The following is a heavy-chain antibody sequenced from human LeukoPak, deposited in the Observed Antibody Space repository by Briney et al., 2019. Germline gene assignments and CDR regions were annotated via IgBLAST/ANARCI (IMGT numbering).Heavy chain of an antibody. Sequence: PGGSLRLSCAASGFTFSTYAMHWVRQAPGKGLEWVAVISYDGSNKYYADSVKGRFTISRDNSKNTLDLQMNSLRAEDTAVYYCAKDHKTAYGFDYWGQGTLVTVSS. CDR2: ISYDGSNK. CDR1: GFTFSTYA. D-gene: IGHD2-21*02. J-gene: IGHJ4*02. CDR3: AKDHKTAYGFDY. V-gene: IGHV3-30*04.